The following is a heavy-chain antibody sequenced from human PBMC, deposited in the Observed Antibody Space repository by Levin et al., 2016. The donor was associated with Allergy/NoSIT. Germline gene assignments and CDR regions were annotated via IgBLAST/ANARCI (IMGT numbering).Heavy chain of an antibody. J-gene: IGHJ6*03. V-gene: IGHV3-30*04. CDR2: ISYDGSNK. Sequence: WIRQPPGKGLEWVAVISYDGSNKYYADSVKGRFTISRDNSKNTLYLQMNSLRAEDTAVYYCARTNFDWSDYYYMDVWGKGTTVTVSS. D-gene: IGHD3-9*01. CDR3: ARTNFDWSDYYYMDV.